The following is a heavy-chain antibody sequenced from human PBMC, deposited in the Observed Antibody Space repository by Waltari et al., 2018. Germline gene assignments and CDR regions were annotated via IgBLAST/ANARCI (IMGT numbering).Heavy chain of an antibody. CDR3: AREDGGDAFDI. Sequence: EVQLVESGGALVQPGGSLRLSCEASGFTFSNAWRSWVRQAPGKGLEWVANIKGNGGEEYYVDSVKGRFTISRDNAKNSLYLQMNSLRAEDTALYYCAREDGGDAFDIWGQGTMVTVSS. CDR2: IKGNGGEE. J-gene: IGHJ3*02. CDR1: GFTFSNAW. V-gene: IGHV3-7*01.